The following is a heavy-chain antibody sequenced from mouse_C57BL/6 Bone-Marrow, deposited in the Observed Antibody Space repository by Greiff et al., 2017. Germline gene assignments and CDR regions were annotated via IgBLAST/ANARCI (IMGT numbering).Heavy chain of an antibody. CDR1: GYSITSGYY. V-gene: IGHV3-6*01. CDR2: ISYDGSN. J-gene: IGHJ3*01. CDR3: ARSNWDVRGFAY. D-gene: IGHD4-1*01. Sequence: EVKLLESGPGLVKPSQSLSLTCSVTGYSITSGYYWNWIRQFPGNKLEWMGYISYDGSNNYNPSLKNRISITRDTSKNQFFLKLNSVTTEDTATYYCARSNWDVRGFAYWGQGTLVTVSA.